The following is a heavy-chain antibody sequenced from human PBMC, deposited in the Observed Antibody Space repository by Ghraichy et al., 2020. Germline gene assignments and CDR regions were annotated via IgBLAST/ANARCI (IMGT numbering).Heavy chain of an antibody. CDR2: ISYDGSNK. Sequence: GGSLRLSCAASGFTFSSYAMHWVRQAPGKGLEWVAVISYDGSNKYYADSVKGRFTISRDNSKNTLYLQMNSLRAEDTAVYYCARGRYSYGGRFDYWGQGTLVTVSS. CDR3: ARGRYSYGGRFDY. CDR1: GFTFSSYA. J-gene: IGHJ4*02. V-gene: IGHV3-30*04. D-gene: IGHD5-18*01.